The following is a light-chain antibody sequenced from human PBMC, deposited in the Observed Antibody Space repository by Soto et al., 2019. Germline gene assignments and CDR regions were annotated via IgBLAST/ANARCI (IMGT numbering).Light chain of an antibody. V-gene: IGLV3-1*01. J-gene: IGLJ2*01. Sequence: SYELTQPSSVSVASGQTASITCSGDKLGDKYAYWYQQKPGQSPVVVIYQDTKRPSGIPERISGSKSGNTATLTISGTQAMDEADYHCQAWDRSTAIFGGGTKVTVL. CDR2: QDT. CDR3: QAWDRSTAI. CDR1: KLGDKY.